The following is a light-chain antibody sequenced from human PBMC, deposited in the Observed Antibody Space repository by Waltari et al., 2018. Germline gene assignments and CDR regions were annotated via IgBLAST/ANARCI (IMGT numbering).Light chain of an antibody. CDR3: SSYAGDYNVV. CDR1: SSDIGAYNY. V-gene: IGLV2-8*01. CDR2: EVS. J-gene: IGLJ3*02. Sequence: QSALTQPPSASGSPGQPVPTSCTATSSDIGAYNYVSWYQQSPGKAPKLMISEVSVRPSGVPDRFSGSKSGNTASLTVSGLQAEDEADYYCSSYAGDYNVVFGGGTKLTVL.